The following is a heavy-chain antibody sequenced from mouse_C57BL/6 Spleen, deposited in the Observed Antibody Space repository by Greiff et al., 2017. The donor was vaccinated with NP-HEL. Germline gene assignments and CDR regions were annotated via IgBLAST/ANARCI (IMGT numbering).Heavy chain of an antibody. CDR3: ARGYYGSSCGDY. V-gene: IGHV5-17*01. D-gene: IGHD1-1*01. J-gene: IGHJ2*01. Sequence: EVKLVESGGGLVKPGGSLKLSCAASGFTFSDYGMHWVRQAPEKGLEWVAYISSGSSTIYYADTVKGRFTISRDNAKTTLFLQMTRLRSEDTAMYYGARGYYGSSCGDYWGQGTTLTVSS. CDR2: ISSGSSTI. CDR1: GFTFSDYG.